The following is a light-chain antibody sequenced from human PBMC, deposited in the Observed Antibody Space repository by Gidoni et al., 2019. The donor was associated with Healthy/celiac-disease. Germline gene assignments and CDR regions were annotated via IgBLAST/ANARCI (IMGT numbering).Light chain of an antibody. J-gene: IGKJ2*01. V-gene: IGKV1-39*01. Sequence: DIQMTQSPSSLSASVGDRVTITCRASQSISSYLNWYQQKPGKATKLLIYAASSLQSGVPSRFSGSGSGTDFTLIISSLQHEDFANYYCQQSYSTPYTFGQGTKLEIK. CDR1: QSISSY. CDR2: AAS. CDR3: QQSYSTPYT.